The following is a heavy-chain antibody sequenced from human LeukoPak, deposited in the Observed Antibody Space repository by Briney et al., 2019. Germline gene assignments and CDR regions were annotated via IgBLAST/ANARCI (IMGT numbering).Heavy chain of an antibody. J-gene: IGHJ4*02. CDR1: GFTVSTNY. CDR2: IYSGGST. V-gene: IGHV3-53*01. Sequence: GGSLRLSCAASGFTVSTNYMSWVRQAPGKGLEWVSVIYSGGSTYYADSVKGRFTISRDNSKNTLYLQMNSLRAEDTAVYYCARDPAIDFWSGYLDYWGQGTLVTVSS. CDR3: ARDPAIDFWSGYLDY. D-gene: IGHD3-3*01.